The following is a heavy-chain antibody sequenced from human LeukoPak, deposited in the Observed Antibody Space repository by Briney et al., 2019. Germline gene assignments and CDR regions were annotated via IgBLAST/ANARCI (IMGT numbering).Heavy chain of an antibody. D-gene: IGHD7-27*01. CDR1: GGSFSGYY. V-gene: IGHV4-34*01. CDR2: INHSGST. CDR3: ARGPWVSYYYYYYMDV. Sequence: PSETLSLTCAVYGGSFSGYYWSWIRQPPGKGLGWIGEINHSGSTNYNPSLRSRVTILVDTSKNQFSLKLSSVTAADTAVYYCARGPWVSYYYYYYMDVWGKGTTVTVSS. J-gene: IGHJ6*03.